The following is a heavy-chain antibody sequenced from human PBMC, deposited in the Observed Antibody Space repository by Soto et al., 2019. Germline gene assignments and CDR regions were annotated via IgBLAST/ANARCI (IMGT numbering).Heavy chain of an antibody. CDR1: GYTFTSYY. D-gene: IGHD3-22*01. J-gene: IGHJ6*02. CDR2: INPSGGST. CDR3: ARDHYDSSGYPDYYYYYGMDV. V-gene: IGHV1-46*01. Sequence: QVQLVQSGAEVKKPGASVKVSCKASGYTFTSYYMHWVRQAPGQGLEWMGIINPSGGSTSYAQKFQGRVTMTRDTSTSTVYMELSSLRSEDTAVYYCARDHYDSSGYPDYYYYYGMDVWGQGTTVTVSS.